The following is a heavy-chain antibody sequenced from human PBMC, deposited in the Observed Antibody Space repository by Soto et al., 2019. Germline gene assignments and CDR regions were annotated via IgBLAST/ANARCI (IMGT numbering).Heavy chain of an antibody. J-gene: IGHJ5*02. CDR1: GGSISSGGYS. CDR2: IYHSGST. D-gene: IGHD2-2*01. Sequence: QLQLQESGSGLVKPSQTLSLTCAVSGGSISSGGYSWSWIRQPPGKVLEWIGYIYHSGSTYYNPSLQNRATVTVDRAKNHFSMKLSDVTAADTAVYYCARVPDRWGQGTLVTVSS. CDR3: ARVPDR. V-gene: IGHV4-30-2*01.